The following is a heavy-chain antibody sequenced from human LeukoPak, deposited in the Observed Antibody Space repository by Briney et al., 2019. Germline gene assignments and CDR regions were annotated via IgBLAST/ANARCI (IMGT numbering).Heavy chain of an antibody. CDR1: GGTFSSYA. CDR3: ARDLGITGTTPGWFDP. Sequence: SVKVSCKASGGTFSSYAISWVRQAPGQGLEWMGGIIPIFGTANYAQKFQGRVTITADESTSTAYMELSSLRSEDTAVYYCARDLGITGTTPGWFDPWGQGTLVTVSS. D-gene: IGHD1-20*01. CDR2: IIPIFGTA. J-gene: IGHJ5*02. V-gene: IGHV1-69*13.